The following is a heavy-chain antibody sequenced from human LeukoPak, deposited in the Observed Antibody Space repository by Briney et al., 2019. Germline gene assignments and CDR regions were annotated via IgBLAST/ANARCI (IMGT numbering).Heavy chain of an antibody. CDR1: GFTISSHG. CDR2: IAYHGNSE. V-gene: IGHV3-30*18. Sequence: EAGGSLRLSCAVSGFTISSHGMHWVRQAPGKGPEWVAMIAYHGNSEYYGDSVKGRFTISRDNSKNTLYLQLNSLRAEDTAVYYCAKGVDYCSGGSCPADYWGPGTLVTVSS. CDR3: AKGVDYCSGGSCPADY. D-gene: IGHD2-15*01. J-gene: IGHJ4*02.